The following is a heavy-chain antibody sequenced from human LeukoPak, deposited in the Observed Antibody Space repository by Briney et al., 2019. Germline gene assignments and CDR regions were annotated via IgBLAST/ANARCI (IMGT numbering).Heavy chain of an antibody. V-gene: IGHV3-48*01. CDR2: ISSSSSTI. J-gene: IGHJ4*02. CDR3: ASGYGSGNFDY. D-gene: IGHD3-10*01. CDR1: GFTFSSYS. Sequence: GGSLRLSCAASGFTFSSYSMNWVRQAPGKGLEWVSYISSSSSTIYYADSVKGRFTISRDNAKNSLYLQMNSLRAEDTAVYYRASGYGSGNFDYWGQGTLVTVSS.